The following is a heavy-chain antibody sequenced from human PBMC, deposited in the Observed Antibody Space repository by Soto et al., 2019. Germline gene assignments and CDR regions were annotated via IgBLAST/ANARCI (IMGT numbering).Heavy chain of an antibody. J-gene: IGHJ4*02. Sequence: EVQLVESGGGLVQPGRSLRLSCAASGFTVSTRRMSWVRQTPGEGLEWISVIYNSDSTYYADSVKGRFTVSRDNSKNTLFLQMNSLRAEDTAVYYCATSLTVGASGPDYWGQGTLVTVSS. CDR1: GFTVSTRR. V-gene: IGHV3-66*01. CDR2: IYNSDST. CDR3: ATSLTVGASGPDY. D-gene: IGHD1-26*01.